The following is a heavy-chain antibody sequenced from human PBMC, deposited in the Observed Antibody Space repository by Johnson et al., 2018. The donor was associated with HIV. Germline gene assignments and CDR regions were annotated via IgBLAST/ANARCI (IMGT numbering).Heavy chain of an antibody. CDR3: ARGYILTGDSGAFDM. J-gene: IGHJ3*02. Sequence: VQLVESGGGVVQPGGSLRLSCAASGFTVSRNYMTWVRQAPGKGLEWVSVIYSGGSTYHADSVKGRFTISRDNSKNKVYLQMNSLRAEDTAVYYCARGYILTGDSGAFDMWGQGTMVTVSS. D-gene: IGHD3-9*01. CDR1: GFTVSRNY. V-gene: IGHV3-66*01. CDR2: IYSGGST.